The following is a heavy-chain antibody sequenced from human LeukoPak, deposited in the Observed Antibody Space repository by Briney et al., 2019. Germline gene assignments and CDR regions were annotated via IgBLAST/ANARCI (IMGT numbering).Heavy chain of an antibody. CDR1: GYTFTGYY. CDR3: ARPFSGSSGYRFDP. Sequence: GASVTVSCKASGYTFTGYYMHWVRQAPGKGLEWRGWINPSSGGTNYAQKFQGRVTMTRDTSISTAYMELSRLRSDDTAVYYCARPFSGSSGYRFDPWGQGTLVTVSS. CDR2: INPSSGGT. V-gene: IGHV1-2*02. D-gene: IGHD3-22*01. J-gene: IGHJ5*02.